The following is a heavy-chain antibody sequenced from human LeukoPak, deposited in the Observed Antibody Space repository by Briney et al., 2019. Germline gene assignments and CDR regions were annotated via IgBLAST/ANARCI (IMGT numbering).Heavy chain of an antibody. Sequence: SETLSLTCTVSGASITSYYWSWIRQPPGKALEWIGYIYYSGSTNYNPSLKSRVTISVDTSKNQFSLKLRSVTAADTAVYYCASEVVTSIEYFQHWGQGTLITVSS. CDR2: IYYSGST. CDR3: ASEVVTSIEYFQH. D-gene: IGHD2-21*02. CDR1: GASITSYY. V-gene: IGHV4-59*01. J-gene: IGHJ1*01.